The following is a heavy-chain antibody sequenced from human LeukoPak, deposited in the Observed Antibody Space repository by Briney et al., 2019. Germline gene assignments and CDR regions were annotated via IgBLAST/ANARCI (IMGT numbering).Heavy chain of an antibody. J-gene: IGHJ3*02. Sequence: GESLKISCKGSGYSFTSYWIGWVRQMPGKGLEWMGIIYPGDSDTRYSPSFQGQVTISADKSISTAYLQWSSLKASDTAMYYCARQGTKAVADAAFDIWGQGTMVTVSS. D-gene: IGHD6-19*01. CDR2: IYPGDSDT. V-gene: IGHV5-51*01. CDR3: ARQGTKAVADAAFDI. CDR1: GYSFTSYW.